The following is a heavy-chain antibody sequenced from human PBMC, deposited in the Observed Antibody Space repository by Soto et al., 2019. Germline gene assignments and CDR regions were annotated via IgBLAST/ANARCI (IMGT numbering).Heavy chain of an antibody. CDR2: ISFDGSDK. V-gene: IGHV3-30*09. CDR3: GRFDS. CDR1: GFVFSTYV. J-gene: IGHJ4*02. Sequence: QVQLVESGGGVVQPGRSLRLSCAASGFVFSTYVLHWVRQCPGKGLEWVAVISFDGSDKYYADSVKGRFAISRDNSKNTLYLEMNSPRVEDTAVYYCGRFDSWGQGTLVTVSS.